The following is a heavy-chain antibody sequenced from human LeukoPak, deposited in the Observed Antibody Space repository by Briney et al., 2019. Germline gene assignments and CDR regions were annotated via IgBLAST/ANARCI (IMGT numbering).Heavy chain of an antibody. CDR3: ARGFADFVWGSYPSSY. J-gene: IGHJ4*02. D-gene: IGHD3-16*02. CDR2: ITGSSTYI. V-gene: IGHV3-21*01. Sequence: GGSLRISCAASGFTFSSYSMNWVRQAPGKGLEWVSSITGSSTYIHYADSVKGRFTISRDNAKNSLYLQMNSLRAEDTAVYYCARGFADFVWGSYPSSYWGQGILVTVSS. CDR1: GFTFSSYS.